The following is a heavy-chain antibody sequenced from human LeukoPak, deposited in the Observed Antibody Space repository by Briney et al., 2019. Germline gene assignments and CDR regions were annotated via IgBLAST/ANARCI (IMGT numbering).Heavy chain of an antibody. D-gene: IGHD3-22*01. J-gene: IGHJ4*02. CDR2: ISGSGGST. Sequence: GSLRLSCAASGFTFSSYAMSRVRQAPGKGLEWVSAISGSGGSTYYADSVKGRFTISRDKSKNTLYLQMNSLRAEDTAVYYCAKASAMIVVVSKHFDYWGQGTLVTVSS. CDR3: AKASAMIVVVSKHFDY. V-gene: IGHV3-23*01. CDR1: GFTFSSYA.